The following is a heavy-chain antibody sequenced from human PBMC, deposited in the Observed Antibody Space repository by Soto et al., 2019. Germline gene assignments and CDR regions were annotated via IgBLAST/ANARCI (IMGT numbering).Heavy chain of an antibody. Sequence: QVQLVQSGTEVKKPGASVKVSCKTSGYTFSSYYIHWVRQAPGQGLEWMGIINPNSGNTSYAQKFQGRVTMTRDTSTSTVYMELSSLRSEDTAVYYCARDLASETGTTYWGQGTLDTVSS. CDR3: ARDLASETGTTY. J-gene: IGHJ4*02. CDR1: GYTFSSYY. D-gene: IGHD1-7*01. V-gene: IGHV1-46*01. CDR2: INPNSGNT.